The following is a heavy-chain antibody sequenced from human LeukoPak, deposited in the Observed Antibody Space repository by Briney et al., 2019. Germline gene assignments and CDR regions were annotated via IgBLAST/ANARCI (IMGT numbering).Heavy chain of an antibody. D-gene: IGHD6-13*01. CDR1: GYSISSGYY. CDR2: IYHSGST. V-gene: IGHV4-38-2*01. J-gene: IGHJ4*02. CDR3: ARDPGAAAQFDY. Sequence: SETLSLTCAVSGYSISSGYYWGWIRQPPGKGLEWIGSIYHSGSTYYNPSLKSRVTISVDTSKNQSSLKLSSVTAAETAVYYCARDPGAAAQFDYWGQGTLVTVSS.